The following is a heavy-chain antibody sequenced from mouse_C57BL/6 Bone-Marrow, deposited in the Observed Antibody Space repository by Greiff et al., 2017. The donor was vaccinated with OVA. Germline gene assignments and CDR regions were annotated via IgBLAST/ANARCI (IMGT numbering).Heavy chain of an antibody. Sequence: QVQLQQPGAELVRPGSSVKLSCKASGYTFTSYWMHWVKQRPIQGLEWIGNIDPSDSETHYTQKFKDKATLTVDKSSSTAYMQLSSLTSEDSAVDYCARGYYGSSPFAYWGQGTLVTVSA. V-gene: IGHV1-52*01. CDR2: IDPSDSET. CDR3: ARGYYGSSPFAY. D-gene: IGHD1-1*01. CDR1: GYTFTSYW. J-gene: IGHJ3*01.